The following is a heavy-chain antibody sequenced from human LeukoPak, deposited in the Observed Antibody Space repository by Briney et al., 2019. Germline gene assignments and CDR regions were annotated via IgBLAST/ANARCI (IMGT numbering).Heavy chain of an antibody. CDR2: TYYRSNLYN. CDR3: AREEEDTAKFDP. CDR1: GDIFSSNSAA. Sequence: SQTLSLTCALSGDIFSSNSAAWNWVRQSPSRGLEWLVRTYYRSNLYNDYAGSVKIRITMKPDTSKNQFSLQLNSVTPEDTAVYYCAREEEDTAKFDPWGQGTLVTVSS. D-gene: IGHD5-18*01. J-gene: IGHJ5*02. V-gene: IGHV6-1*01.